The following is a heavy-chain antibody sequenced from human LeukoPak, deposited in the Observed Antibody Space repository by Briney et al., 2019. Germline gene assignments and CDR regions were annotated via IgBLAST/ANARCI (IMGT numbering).Heavy chain of an antibody. D-gene: IGHD6-13*01. CDR1: GGSISSSSYY. CDR2: IYYSGST. J-gene: IGHJ5*02. V-gene: IGHV4-39*01. CDR3: ARGMAAAGNNWFDP. Sequence: ETLSLTCTVSGGSISSSSYYWGWIRQPPGKGLEWIGSIYYSGSTYYNPSLKSRVTISVDTSKNQFSLKLSSVTAADTAVYYCARGMAAAGNNWFDPWGQGTLDTVSS.